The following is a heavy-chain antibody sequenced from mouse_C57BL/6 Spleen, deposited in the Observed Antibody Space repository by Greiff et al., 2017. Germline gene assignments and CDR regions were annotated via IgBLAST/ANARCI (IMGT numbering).Heavy chain of an antibody. D-gene: IGHD2-4*01. V-gene: IGHV1-39*01. Sequence: EVQLQQSGPELVKPGASVKISCKASGYSFTDYNMNWVKQSNGKSLEWIGVINPNYGTTSYNQKFKGKATLTVDQTSSTAYMQLNSLTSEDSAVYYGARSDGAVYYDYDWYFDVWGTGTTVTVSS. CDR2: INPNYGTT. CDR1: GYSFTDYN. J-gene: IGHJ1*03. CDR3: ARSDGAVYYDYDWYFDV.